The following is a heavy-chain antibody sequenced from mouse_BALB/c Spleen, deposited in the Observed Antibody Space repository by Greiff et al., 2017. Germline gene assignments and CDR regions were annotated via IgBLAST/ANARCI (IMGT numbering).Heavy chain of an antibody. CDR1: GYTFTSYW. CDR2: IYPGNSDT. Sequence: EVQLQQSGTVLARPGASVKMSCKASGYTFTSYWMHWVKQRPGQGLEWIGAIYPGNSDTSYNQKFKGKAKLTAVTSTSTAYMELSSLTNEDSAVYYCARERDYLYAMDYWGQGTSVTVSS. D-gene: IGHD2-4*01. V-gene: IGHV1-5*01. CDR3: ARERDYLYAMDY. J-gene: IGHJ4*01.